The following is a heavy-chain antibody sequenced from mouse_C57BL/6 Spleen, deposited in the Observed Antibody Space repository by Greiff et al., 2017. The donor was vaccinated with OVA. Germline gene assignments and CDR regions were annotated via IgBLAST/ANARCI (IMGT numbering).Heavy chain of an antibody. J-gene: IGHJ4*01. Sequence: EVQPVESGEGLVKPGGSLKLPCAAPGFTFSSYSMSWVRQTPEKRLEWVAYISSGGDYIHYADTVKGRFTISRDNARNTLYLQMSSLKSEDTDMYYCTRDQDYGSSSHAMDYWGQGTSVTVSS. V-gene: IGHV5-9-1*02. CDR1: GFTFSSYS. CDR2: ISSGGDYI. D-gene: IGHD1-1*01. CDR3: TRDQDYGSSSHAMDY.